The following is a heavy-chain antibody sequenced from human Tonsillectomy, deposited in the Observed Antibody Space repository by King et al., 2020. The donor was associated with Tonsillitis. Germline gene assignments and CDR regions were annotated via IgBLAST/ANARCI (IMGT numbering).Heavy chain of an antibody. CDR2: ISYDGSNK. Sequence: VQLVESGGGVVQPGRSLRLSCAASGITFSIYGMHWVRQAPGKGLEWVAVISYDGSNKYYADSVKGRFTISRDNSKNTLYLQMNSLRAEETAVYYCAKDRGYCSSSSCSGGYYYYYGMDVWGQGTTVTVSS. V-gene: IGHV3-30*18. J-gene: IGHJ6*02. CDR3: AKDRGYCSSSSCSGGYYYYYGMDV. CDR1: GITFSIYG. D-gene: IGHD2-2*01.